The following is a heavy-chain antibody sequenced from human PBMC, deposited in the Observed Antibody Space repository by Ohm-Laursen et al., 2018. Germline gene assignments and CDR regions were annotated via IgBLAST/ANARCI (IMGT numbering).Heavy chain of an antibody. D-gene: IGHD4-11*01. CDR3: ARGSSRDYRE. CDR1: GATISGYW. CDR2: INGDGSRP. Sequence: SLRLSCSASGATISGYWMHWVRQTPGKGLVWVSRINGDGSRPFYADSVKGRFTISRDNGQNVLYLQMTRLRADDTAIYYCARGSSRDYREWGQGTLVTVSP. V-gene: IGHV3-74*01. J-gene: IGHJ4*02.